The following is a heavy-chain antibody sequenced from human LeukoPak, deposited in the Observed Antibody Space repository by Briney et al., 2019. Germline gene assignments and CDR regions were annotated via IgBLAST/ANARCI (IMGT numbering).Heavy chain of an antibody. CDR1: GLTFTSAW. Sequence: GGSLRLSCATSGLTFTSAWLTWVRQAPGKGREWFGRIKSKSVGETTDYAAPVKGRFTISRDDSENTLYLQINSLKTEDTAVYYCTSHSGPDLRSWGQGTLVTVSS. CDR2: IKSKSVGETT. V-gene: IGHV3-15*01. CDR3: TSHSGPDLRS. J-gene: IGHJ5*02. D-gene: IGHD5-12*01.